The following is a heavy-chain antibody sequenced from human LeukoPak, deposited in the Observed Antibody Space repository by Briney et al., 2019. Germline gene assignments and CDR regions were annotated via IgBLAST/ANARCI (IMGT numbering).Heavy chain of an antibody. CDR2: INHSGST. J-gene: IGHJ6*02. CDR1: GGSFSGYY. V-gene: IGHV4-34*01. CDR3: ARGRLWFGIYYYYYYGMDV. D-gene: IGHD3-10*01. Sequence: PSETLSLTCAVYGGSFSGYYWSWIRLPPGKGLEWIGEINHSGSTNYNPSLKSRVTTSVDTSKNQFSLKLSSVTAADTAVYYCARGRLWFGIYYYYYYGMDVWGQGTTVTVSS.